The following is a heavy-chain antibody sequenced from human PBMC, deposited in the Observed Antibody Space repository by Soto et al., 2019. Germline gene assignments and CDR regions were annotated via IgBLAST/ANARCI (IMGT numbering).Heavy chain of an antibody. D-gene: IGHD5-18*01. CDR1: GFTFSSYG. J-gene: IGHJ4*02. CDR3: ARGMRGYSYGDFDY. Sequence: GGSLRLSCAASGFTFSSYGMHWVRQAPGKGLEWVSLINRGGSISYADSVKGRFTISRDNSKNTLYLQMNSLRAEDTAVYYCARGMRGYSYGDFDYWGQGTLVTVSS. CDR2: INRGGSI. V-gene: IGHV3-NL1*01.